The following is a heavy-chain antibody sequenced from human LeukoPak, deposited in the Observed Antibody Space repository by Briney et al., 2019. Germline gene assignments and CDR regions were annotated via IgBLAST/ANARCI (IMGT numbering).Heavy chain of an antibody. Sequence: SQTLSLTCAIPGDSVSSNSATWNWIRQSPSRGPEWLGRTYYRSKWYKYYAVSVKGRITINPDTSKNQFSLQLNSVTPEDTAVYYCARGPSYFQHWGQGTLVTVSS. J-gene: IGHJ1*01. CDR2: TYYRSKWYK. V-gene: IGHV6-1*01. CDR3: ARGPSYFQH. CDR1: GDSVSSNSAT.